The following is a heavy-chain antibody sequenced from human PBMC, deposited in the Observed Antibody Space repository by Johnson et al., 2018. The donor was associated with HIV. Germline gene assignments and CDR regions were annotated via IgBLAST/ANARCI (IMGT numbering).Heavy chain of an antibody. CDR3: ARGRHSSGYYTAAFDI. V-gene: IGHV3-20*03. Sequence: SGINWNGGSTGSVDSVKGRFTISRDSAKNSLYLQMNSLRAEDTALYYCARGRHSSGYYTAAFDIWGQGTMVTVSS. J-gene: IGHJ3*02. D-gene: IGHD3-22*01. CDR2: INWNGGST.